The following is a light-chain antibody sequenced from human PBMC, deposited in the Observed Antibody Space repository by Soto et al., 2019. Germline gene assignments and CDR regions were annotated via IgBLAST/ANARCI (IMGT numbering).Light chain of an antibody. CDR3: HQSYTVPYT. CDR2: WAS. V-gene: IGKV4-1*01. Sequence: DIVMTQSPDSLAVSLGERATINCKSSQSVFYTSNNKNYLSWYQQRPGQPPKQLIYWASTRESGVPDRFSCSGSETDFTLTISSLQSEDAAVYYCHQSYTVPYTFGQGNKWEI. CDR1: QSVFYTSNNKNY. J-gene: IGKJ2*01.